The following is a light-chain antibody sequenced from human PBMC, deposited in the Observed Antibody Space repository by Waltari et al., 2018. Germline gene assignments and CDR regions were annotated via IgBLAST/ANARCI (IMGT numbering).Light chain of an antibody. J-gene: IGKJ1*01. CDR2: HAS. CDR3: QHYVSLPAT. Sequence: EIVLTQSPGTLSLSPGERATLSCRASQRVSKYLAWYPQKPGQAPRLLIYHASTRAAGIPDRFSGSGYGTDFSLTISRLEAEDFAVYYCQHYVSLPATFGQGTKVEIK. V-gene: IGKV3-20*01. CDR1: QRVSKY.